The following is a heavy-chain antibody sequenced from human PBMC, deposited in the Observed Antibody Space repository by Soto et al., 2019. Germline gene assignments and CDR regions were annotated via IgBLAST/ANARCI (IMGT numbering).Heavy chain of an antibody. CDR3: ARCTHGYSLDCYYLDV. D-gene: IGHD6-13*01. CDR2: IYPGDSDR. V-gene: IGHV5-51*01. Sequence: ESLQISCKASGYSFTSNWIGWVRQMPGKGLEWMGAIYPGDSDRRYSPSFQGQVTMSADKFINTAYLQWSSLKASDTAMYFCARCTHGYSLDCYYLDVWGQGTTVTVSS. CDR1: GYSFTSNW. J-gene: IGHJ6*03.